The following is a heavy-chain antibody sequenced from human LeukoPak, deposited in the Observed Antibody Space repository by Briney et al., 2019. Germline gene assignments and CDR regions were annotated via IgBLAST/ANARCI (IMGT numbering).Heavy chain of an antibody. Sequence: SETLSLTCTVSGGSISSSSYYWGWIRQPPGKGLEWIGSIYYSGSTYYNPSLKSRVTISVDTSKNQFSLKLSSVTAADTAVYYCARQVGYDILTGYPYYYYYMDVWGKGTTVTISS. J-gene: IGHJ6*03. V-gene: IGHV4-39*01. CDR2: IYYSGST. D-gene: IGHD3-9*01. CDR3: ARQVGYDILTGYPYYYYYMDV. CDR1: GGSISSSSYY.